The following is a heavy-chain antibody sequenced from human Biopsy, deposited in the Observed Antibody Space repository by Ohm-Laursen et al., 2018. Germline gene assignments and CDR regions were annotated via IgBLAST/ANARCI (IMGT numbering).Heavy chain of an antibody. Sequence: SLRLSCAASGFTFSRYVMHWVRQAPGKGLMWVSRIHGDARSATYAEPVKGRFTISRDNAKNTLHLQMNSLRAEDTAVYYCTGDSGGFGDYWGQGTLVTVSS. D-gene: IGHD2-8*02. CDR3: TGDSGGFGDY. CDR1: GFTFSRYV. CDR2: IHGDARSA. J-gene: IGHJ4*02. V-gene: IGHV3-74*03.